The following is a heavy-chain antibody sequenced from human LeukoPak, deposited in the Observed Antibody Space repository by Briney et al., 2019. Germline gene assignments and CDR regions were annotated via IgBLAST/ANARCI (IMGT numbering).Heavy chain of an antibody. D-gene: IGHD5-12*01. J-gene: IGHJ6*02. V-gene: IGHV3-49*04. CDR2: LRSKAYGGTS. Sequence: PGRCLRLSRTSSVYTFGDYAMTCVPHAPGKGWEWVGVLRSKAYGGTSDFAASVEGRFIISRDDSKNIAYLQMNSLKTEDTAVYYCTAYDPSDDYGMDVWGQGTTVTVS. CDR3: TAYDPSDDYGMDV. CDR1: VYTFGDYA.